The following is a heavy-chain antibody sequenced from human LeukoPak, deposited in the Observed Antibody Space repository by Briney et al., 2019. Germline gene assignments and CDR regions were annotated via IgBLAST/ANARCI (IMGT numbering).Heavy chain of an antibody. CDR2: IASHAGDA. D-gene: IGHD2-21*02. Sequence: GGFLRLSCAASGFTFSSYGMHWVRQTPGKGLEWVAVIASHAGDAHYSDSVKGRFTISRDNSKDTLYLQMNNLGVEDTAVYYCARDRLNRADCGTDCYSAVFDYWGQGALVTVSS. V-gene: IGHV3-30*19. J-gene: IGHJ4*02. CDR1: GFTFSSYG. CDR3: ARDRLNRADCGTDCYSAVFDY.